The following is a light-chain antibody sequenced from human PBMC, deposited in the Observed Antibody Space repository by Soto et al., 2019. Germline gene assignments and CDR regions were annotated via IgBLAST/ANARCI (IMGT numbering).Light chain of an antibody. CDR3: QSYDSGLSGWL. V-gene: IGLV1-40*01. J-gene: IGLJ2*01. CDR1: SSNIGAVFD. CDR2: ENT. Sequence: QSVLAQPPSMSGAPGQRVTISCTGSSSNIGAVFDVHWYQQVPGTAPKLLIYENTKRPSGVPDRFSGSKSGTSASLAITGLQAEDEADYYCQSYDSGLSGWLFGGGTQLTVL.